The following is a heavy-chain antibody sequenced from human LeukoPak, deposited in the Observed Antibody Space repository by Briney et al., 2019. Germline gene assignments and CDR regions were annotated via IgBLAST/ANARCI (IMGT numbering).Heavy chain of an antibody. V-gene: IGHV1-69*13. CDR3: AHKEAYCGGDCYSG. CDR1: GGTFSSYA. J-gene: IGHJ4*02. D-gene: IGHD2-21*02. Sequence: SVKVSCKASGGTFSSYAISWVRQAPGQGLEWMGGIIPILGTANYAQKFQGRVTITADESTSTAYMELSSLRSEDTAVYYCAHKEAYCGGDCYSGWGQGTLVTVSS. CDR2: IIPILGTA.